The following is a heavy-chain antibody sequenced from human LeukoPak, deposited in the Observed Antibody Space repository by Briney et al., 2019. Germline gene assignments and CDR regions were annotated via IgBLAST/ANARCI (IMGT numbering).Heavy chain of an antibody. Sequence: PGGSLRLSCAASGFTVSSNYMSWVRQAPGKGLEWVSVIYSGGSTYYADSVKGRFTISRDNSKNTLYLQMNSLRAEDTAVYYRARVMTTVTTTWFDPWGQGTLVTVSS. J-gene: IGHJ5*02. CDR3: ARVMTTVTTTWFDP. CDR2: IYSGGST. D-gene: IGHD4-17*01. CDR1: GFTVSSNY. V-gene: IGHV3-66*02.